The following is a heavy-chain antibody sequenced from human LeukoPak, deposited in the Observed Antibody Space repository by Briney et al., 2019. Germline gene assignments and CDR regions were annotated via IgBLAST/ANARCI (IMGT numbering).Heavy chain of an antibody. CDR2: ISYDGSNK. D-gene: IGHD1-26*01. V-gene: IGHV3-30-3*01. CDR1: GFTFSSYA. J-gene: IGHJ4*02. CDR3: ARDSIVGAT. Sequence: GGSLRLSCAASGFTFSSYAMHWVRQAPGKGLEWVVVISYDGSNKYYADSVKGRFTIFRDNSKNTLYLQMNSLRAEDTAVYYCARDSIVGATWGQGTLVTVSS.